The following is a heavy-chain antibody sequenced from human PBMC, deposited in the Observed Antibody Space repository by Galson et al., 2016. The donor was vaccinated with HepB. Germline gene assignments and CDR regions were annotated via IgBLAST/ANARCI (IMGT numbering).Heavy chain of an antibody. Sequence: SVKVSCKASGNTFTTYAMHWVRQAPGQRLEWMGWINAGNGNTKYSQKFQGRVTISMDTSATTVYMELSSLRIDDTAVYYCARGEWGRGTRDYEDTSGWFDTWGQGTLITVSS. CDR2: INAGNGNT. CDR3: ARGEWGRGTRDYEDTSGWFDT. D-gene: IGHD1-1*01. CDR1: GNTFTTYA. J-gene: IGHJ5*02. V-gene: IGHV1-3*01.